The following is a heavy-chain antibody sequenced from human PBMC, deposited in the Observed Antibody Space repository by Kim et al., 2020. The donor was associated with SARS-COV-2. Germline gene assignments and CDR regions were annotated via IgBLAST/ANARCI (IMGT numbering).Heavy chain of an antibody. Sequence: SETLSLTCTVSGGSISSSSYYWGWIRQPPGKGLEWIGSIYYSGSTYYNPSLKSRVTISVDTSKNQFSLKLSSVTAADTAVYYCARYFHQQWLVGDWYFDLWGRGTLVTVSS. CDR2: IYYSGST. CDR3: ARYFHQQWLVGDWYFDL. J-gene: IGHJ2*01. CDR1: GGSISSSSYY. V-gene: IGHV4-39*01. D-gene: IGHD6-19*01.